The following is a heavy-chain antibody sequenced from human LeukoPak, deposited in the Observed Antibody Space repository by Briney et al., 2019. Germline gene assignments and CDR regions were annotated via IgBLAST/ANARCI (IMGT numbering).Heavy chain of an antibody. CDR1: GFTFDDYG. Sequence: GGSLRLSCAASGFTFDDYGMSWVRQAPGKGLEWVSGINWNGGSTRYADSVKGRFTISRDNAKNSLYLQMNSLRAEDTALYYCARLGSGSYYGYDYFDYWGQGTLVTVSS. CDR3: ARLGSGSYYGYDYFDY. V-gene: IGHV3-20*04. D-gene: IGHD1-26*01. J-gene: IGHJ4*02. CDR2: INWNGGST.